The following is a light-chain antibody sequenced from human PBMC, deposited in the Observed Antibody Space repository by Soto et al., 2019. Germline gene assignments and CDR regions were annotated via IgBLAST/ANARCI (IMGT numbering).Light chain of an antibody. CDR3: QQYNNYWT. J-gene: IGKJ1*01. V-gene: IGKV1-5*01. Sequence: DIHMTQSPSTLSAPLGDRVAITCRASQSISSWLAWYQQKPGKAPKLLIYDASSLESGVPSRFSGSGSATEFTLTISSLQPDDFATYYCQQYNNYWTFGQGTKVDIK. CDR1: QSISSW. CDR2: DAS.